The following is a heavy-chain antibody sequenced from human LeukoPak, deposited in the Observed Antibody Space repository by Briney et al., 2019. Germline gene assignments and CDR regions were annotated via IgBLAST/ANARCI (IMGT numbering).Heavy chain of an antibody. CDR1: GYSFTTYW. D-gene: IGHD2-2*01. CDR2: IYPDDSDA. J-gene: IGHJ4*02. Sequence: GESLKISCKACGYSFTTYWLAWVRQMPGKGLEWMGIIYPDDSDARYRPSFQGQVAISADKSISTAYLQWSSLKASDTAMYYCARQGYCSSTSCYVDFWGQGTLVTVSS. CDR3: ARQGYCSSTSCYVDF. V-gene: IGHV5-51*01.